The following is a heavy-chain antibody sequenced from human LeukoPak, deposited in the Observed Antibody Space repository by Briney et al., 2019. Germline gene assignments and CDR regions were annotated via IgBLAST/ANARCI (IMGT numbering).Heavy chain of an antibody. CDR3: ARGYNYGLDFDY. J-gene: IGHJ4*02. CDR1: GYTFTSYY. D-gene: IGHD5-18*01. Sequence: ASVKVSCKASGYTFTSYYVHWVRQAPGQGLEWVGIINPSGGTATYAQKFQGRVTMTRDTSTSTVDMDLSSLSSEDTAVYYCARGYNYGLDFDYWGQGTLVTVSS. V-gene: IGHV1-46*01. CDR2: INPSGGTA.